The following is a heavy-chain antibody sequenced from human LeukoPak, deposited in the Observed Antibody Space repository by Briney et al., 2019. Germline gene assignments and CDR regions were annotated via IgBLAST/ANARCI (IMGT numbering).Heavy chain of an antibody. Sequence: SETLSLTCTVSGYSISNGYYWGWIRQPPGKGLEWIGTIYHSGSTSHNPSLESRVTISVDTSKNQFSLKLSSVTAADTAVYYCAREWASGYYFDYWGQGTLVTVSS. CDR2: IYHSGST. CDR3: AREWASGYYFDY. V-gene: IGHV4-38-2*02. CDR1: GYSISNGYY. J-gene: IGHJ4*02.